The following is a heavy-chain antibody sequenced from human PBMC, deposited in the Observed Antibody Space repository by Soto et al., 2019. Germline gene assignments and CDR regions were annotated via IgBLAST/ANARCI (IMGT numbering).Heavy chain of an antibody. CDR3: ARACSSNSCYDVFDY. CDR1: GGSISSYY. J-gene: IGHJ4*02. D-gene: IGHD2-2*01. CDR2: IYTSGST. Sequence: SETLSLTCXVSGGSISSYYWSWIRQPAGKGLEWIGRIYTSGSTNYNPSLKSRVTMSVDTSKNQFSLKLSSVTAADTAVYYCARACSSNSCYDVFDYWGQGTLVTVSS. V-gene: IGHV4-4*07.